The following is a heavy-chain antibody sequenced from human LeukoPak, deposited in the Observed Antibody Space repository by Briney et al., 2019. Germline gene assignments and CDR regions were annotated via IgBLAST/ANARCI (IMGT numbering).Heavy chain of an antibody. CDR1: GGTFSSYA. CDR2: IIPILGIA. J-gene: IGHJ5*02. CDR3: ARGHLDFWRQDNWFDP. Sequence: SVKVSCKASGGTFSSYAISWVRQAPGQGLEWMGRIIPILGIANYAQKFQGRVTITADKSTSTAYMELSSLRSEDTAVYYCARGHLDFWRQDNWFDPWGQGTLVTVSS. D-gene: IGHD3-3*01. V-gene: IGHV1-69*04.